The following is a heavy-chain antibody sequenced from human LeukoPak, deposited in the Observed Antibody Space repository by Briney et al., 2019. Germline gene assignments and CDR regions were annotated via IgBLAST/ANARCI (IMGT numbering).Heavy chain of an antibody. J-gene: IGHJ3*02. CDR1: GSSRSSHGAG. V-gene: IGHV2-5*02. D-gene: IGHD5-18*01. CDR2: ISWDDDQ. CDR3: AHSPPGHSYDYGAFDI. Sequence: SAQTLLQPCAAHTLTCSCSGSSRSSHGAGVGWIRQRAVKALGRLNLISWDDDQRYIPSLECRLTSTKDTSKNQVVLAMANMDPVDTATYYCAHSPPGHSYDYGAFDIWGQGTMVTVSS.